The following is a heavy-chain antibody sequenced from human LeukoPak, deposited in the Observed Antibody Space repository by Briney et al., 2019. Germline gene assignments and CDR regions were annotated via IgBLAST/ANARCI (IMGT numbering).Heavy chain of an antibody. Sequence: KYGESLKISCKGSGYSFTSYWIGWVRQMPGKGLEWMGIIYPGDSDTRYSPSFQGQVTISADKSISTAYLQWSSLKASDTAMYYCARLASPGYSSNWVDYWGQGTLVTVSS. D-gene: IGHD6-13*01. CDR1: GYSFTSYW. V-gene: IGHV5-51*01. CDR2: IYPGDSDT. CDR3: ARLASPGYSSNWVDY. J-gene: IGHJ4*02.